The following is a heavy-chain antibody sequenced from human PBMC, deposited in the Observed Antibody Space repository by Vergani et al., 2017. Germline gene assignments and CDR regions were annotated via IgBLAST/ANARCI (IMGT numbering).Heavy chain of an antibody. Sequence: QVQLVQSGAEVKKPGSSVKVSCKASGYTFTGYYMHWVRQAPGQGLEWMGWINPNSGGTNYAQKFQGRVTMTEDTSTDTAYMELSSLRSEDTAVYYCATSREYYYYGMDVWGQGTLVTVSS. V-gene: IGHV1-2*02. J-gene: IGHJ6*02. D-gene: IGHD1-26*01. CDR1: GYTFTGYY. CDR2: INPNSGGT. CDR3: ATSREYYYYGMDV.